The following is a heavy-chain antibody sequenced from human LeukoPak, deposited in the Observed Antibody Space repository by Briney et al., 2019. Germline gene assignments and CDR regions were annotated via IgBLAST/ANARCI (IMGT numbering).Heavy chain of an antibody. CDR1: GFTFSSYW. CDR2: IKQDGSEK. D-gene: IGHD2-15*01. V-gene: IGHV3-7*01. J-gene: IGHJ5*02. CDR3: ARESVVVVAAKAYNWFDP. Sequence: GGSLRLCCAASGFTFSSYWMSWVRQAPGKGLEWVANIKQDGSEKYYVDSVKGRFTISRDNAKNSLYLQMNSLRAEDTAVYYCARESVVVVAAKAYNWFDPWGQGTLVTVSS.